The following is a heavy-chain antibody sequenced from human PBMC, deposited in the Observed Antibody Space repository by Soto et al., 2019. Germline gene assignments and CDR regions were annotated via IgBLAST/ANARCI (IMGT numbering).Heavy chain of an antibody. CDR1: GESISSSSYY. V-gene: IGHV4-39*01. CDR2: IYYSGRT. D-gene: IGHD2-21*02. CDR3: ARQRTTVVTQAYFDH. Sequence: SETLSLTCIVSGESISSSSYYWGWIRQPPGKGLEWIGSIYYSGRTYYNPSFKSRVTISIDTSKNQFSLKLSSVTATDTAVYYCARQRTTVVTQAYFDHWGQGAMVTVYS. J-gene: IGHJ4*02.